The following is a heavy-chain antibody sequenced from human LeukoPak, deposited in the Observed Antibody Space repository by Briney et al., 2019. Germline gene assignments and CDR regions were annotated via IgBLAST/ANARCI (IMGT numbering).Heavy chain of an antibody. Sequence: GGSLRLSCAVSGFTFNNEAMGWVRQLRGGGLEWVSTISPGGGTTYYAESMKGRFTISRDNSKSTLYLEMKSLRVEDTAVYYCTKVRSGSSNWALRVFDYWGQGALVTVSS. J-gene: IGHJ4*02. CDR1: GFTFNNEA. CDR3: TKVRSGSSNWALRVFDY. CDR2: ISPGGGTT. V-gene: IGHV3-23*01. D-gene: IGHD4-11*01.